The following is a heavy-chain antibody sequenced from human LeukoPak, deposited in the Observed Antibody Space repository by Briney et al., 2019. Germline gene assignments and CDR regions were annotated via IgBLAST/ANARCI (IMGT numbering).Heavy chain of an antibody. D-gene: IGHD2-2*01. V-gene: IGHV3-48*03. Sequence: GSLSPSCAASGFTFSSYEMNWVRQAPGKGLEWVSYISSSGSTIYYADSVKGRFTISRDNAKNSLYLQMNSLRAEDTAVYYCARLPDLYCSSTSCYENFDYWGQGTLVTVSS. CDR2: ISSSGSTI. CDR1: GFTFSSYE. J-gene: IGHJ4*02. CDR3: ARLPDLYCSSTSCYENFDY.